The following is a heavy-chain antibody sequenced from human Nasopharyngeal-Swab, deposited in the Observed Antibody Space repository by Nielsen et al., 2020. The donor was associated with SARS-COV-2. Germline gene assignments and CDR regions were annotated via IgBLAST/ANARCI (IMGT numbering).Heavy chain of an antibody. CDR2: IYYSGST. CDR3: ARDQGFLEWLN. J-gene: IGHJ4*02. Sequence: GSLRLSCTVSGGSISSSSYYWSWIRQPPGKGLEWIGYIYYSGSTNYNPSLKSRVTMSVDTSKNQFSLKLSSVAAADTAVYYCARDQGFLEWLNWGQGTLVTVSS. D-gene: IGHD3-3*01. CDR1: GGSISSSSYY. V-gene: IGHV4-61*01.